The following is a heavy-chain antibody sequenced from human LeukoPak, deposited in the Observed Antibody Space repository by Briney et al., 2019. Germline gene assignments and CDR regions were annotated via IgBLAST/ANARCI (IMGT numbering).Heavy chain of an antibody. Sequence: GGSLRLSCAASGFTFSSYWMHWVRQAPGKGLEWVSSISSSSSYIYYADSVKGRFTISRDNAKNSLYLQMNSLRAEDTAVYYCARIRSGDYVNSDYWGQGTLVTVSS. CDR2: ISSSSSYI. J-gene: IGHJ4*02. CDR1: GFTFSSYW. D-gene: IGHD4-17*01. CDR3: ARIRSGDYVNSDY. V-gene: IGHV3-21*01.